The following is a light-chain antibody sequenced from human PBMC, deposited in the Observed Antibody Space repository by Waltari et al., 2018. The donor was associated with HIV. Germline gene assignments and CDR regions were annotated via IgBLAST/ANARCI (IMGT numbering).Light chain of an antibody. CDR1: QSVLYSSNNNNY. Sequence: DIVMTQTPDSLAVSLGERATINCKSSQSVLYSSNNNNYLAWYQQKSGQTPKLLTSWASTRKSGVPDRFSGSGSGTDFTLTISSLQAEDVAVYYCQQYHSIPWTFGQGTKVEIK. V-gene: IGKV4-1*01. CDR2: WAS. CDR3: QQYHSIPWT. J-gene: IGKJ1*01.